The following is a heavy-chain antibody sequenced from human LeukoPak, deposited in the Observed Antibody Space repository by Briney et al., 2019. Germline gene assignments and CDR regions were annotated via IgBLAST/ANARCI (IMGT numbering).Heavy chain of an antibody. CDR2: IRYDGSNK. J-gene: IGHJ4*02. Sequence: GGSLRLSCAASGFTFRSYGMHSVRQAPGKGLEWEAFIRYDGSNKYYADSVKGRFTIPRDNSKNTLYLQMNSLRAEDTAVYYCAKAGESGYGSTYFDYWGQGTLVTVSS. D-gene: IGHD3-22*01. CDR3: AKAGESGYGSTYFDY. V-gene: IGHV3-30*02. CDR1: GFTFRSYG.